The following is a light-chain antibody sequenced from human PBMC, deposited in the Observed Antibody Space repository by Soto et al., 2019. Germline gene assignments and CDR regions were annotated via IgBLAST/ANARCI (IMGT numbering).Light chain of an antibody. V-gene: IGKV3-11*01. CDR1: QRLSSY. J-gene: IGKJ2*01. CDR3: QQRNNWPNT. CDR2: DAS. Sequence: EIVLTQSPATLSLSPGERATLSCRASQRLSSYLAWYQQKPGQAPRLLIYDASNRATGVPARFSGSGSGTDFTLTISSLEPEDCAVYYCQQRNNWPNTFGQGTKLAIK.